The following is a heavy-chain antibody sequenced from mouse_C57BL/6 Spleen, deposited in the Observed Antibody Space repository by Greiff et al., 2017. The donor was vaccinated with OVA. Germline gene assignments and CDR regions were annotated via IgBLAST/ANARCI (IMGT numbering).Heavy chain of an antibody. CDR2: ISSGGSYT. Sequence: EVQGVESGGDLVKPGGSLKLSCAASGFTFSSYGMSWVRQTPDKRLEWVATISSGGSYTYYPDSVKGRFTISRDNAKNTLYLQMSSLKSEDTAMYYCARQRDDYDEDFDDWGQGTTLTVSS. D-gene: IGHD2-4*01. CDR1: GFTFSSYG. CDR3: ARQRDDYDEDFDD. J-gene: IGHJ2*01. V-gene: IGHV5-6*01.